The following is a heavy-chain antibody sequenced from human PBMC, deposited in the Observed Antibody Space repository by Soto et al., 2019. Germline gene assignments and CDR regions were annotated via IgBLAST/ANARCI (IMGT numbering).Heavy chain of an antibody. V-gene: IGHV1-46*01. Sequence: QAQMVQSGAEVKKSGASVKLSCKASGYTFIAYSVYWVRQAPGQGLEYMGIINTRDGTTIYAQKFQGRATMTRDTSTSTVYMELSSQRSEDTALYYCARGGGTLDYWGQGTLVTVSS. CDR2: INTRDGTT. J-gene: IGHJ4*02. CDR3: ARGGGTLDY. CDR1: GYTFIAYS.